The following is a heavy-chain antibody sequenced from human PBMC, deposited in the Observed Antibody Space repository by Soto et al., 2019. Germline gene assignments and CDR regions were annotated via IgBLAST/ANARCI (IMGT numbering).Heavy chain of an antibody. J-gene: IGHJ4*02. V-gene: IGHV1-69*08. Sequence: QVQLVQSGAEVKKPGSSVKVSCKASGGTFSTSTFTWVRQAPGQGLEWMGRTIPILDVADYAQDFQGRVTSAAAKSTSTAYMELTSLTSKDTAVYYCARDSPIGSTYSGYDAIDSWGQGTLVTVSS. CDR1: GGTFSTST. CDR3: ARDSPIGSTYSGYDAIDS. D-gene: IGHD5-12*01. CDR2: TIPILDVA.